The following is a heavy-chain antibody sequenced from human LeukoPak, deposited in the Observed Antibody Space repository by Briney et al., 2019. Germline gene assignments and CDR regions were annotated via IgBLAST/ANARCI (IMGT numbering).Heavy chain of an antibody. Sequence: PGGSLRLSCAASGFTFSSYSMNWVRQAPGKGLEWVSSISSSSSYIYYADSVKGRFTISRDNAKNSLYLQMNSLRTEDTAVYYCARDYGAYGDYAGFGYPGLNWFDPWGQGTLVTVSS. D-gene: IGHD4-17*01. CDR2: ISSSSSYI. V-gene: IGHV3-21*01. CDR1: GFTFSSYS. CDR3: ARDYGAYGDYAGFGYPGLNWFDP. J-gene: IGHJ5*02.